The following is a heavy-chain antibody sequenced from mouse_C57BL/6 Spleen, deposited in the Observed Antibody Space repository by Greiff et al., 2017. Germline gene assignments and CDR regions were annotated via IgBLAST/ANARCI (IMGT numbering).Heavy chain of an antibody. J-gene: IGHJ4*01. CDR2: ISSGSSTI. CDR1: GFTFSDYG. V-gene: IGHV5-17*01. Sequence: EVQRVESGGGLVKPGGSLKLSCAASGFTFSDYGMHWVRQAPEKGLEWVAYISSGSSTIYYADTVKGRFTISIDNAKNTLFLQMTSLRSEDTAMYYCAFYYGNDGRAMECWGQGPSVTAAS. D-gene: IGHD2-2*01. CDR3: AFYYGNDGRAMEC.